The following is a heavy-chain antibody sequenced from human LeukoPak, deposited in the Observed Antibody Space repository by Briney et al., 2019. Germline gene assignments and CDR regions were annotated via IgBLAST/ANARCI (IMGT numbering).Heavy chain of an antibody. CDR3: ARGIAPAAFDF. Sequence: PGGSLRLSCAASGFTFSDSSMNWVRQALGKGLEWVSSITSSSSYISYADSVKGRFTISRDNAKNSLYLHMSSLRVEDTAVYYCARGIAPAAFDFWGQGTLVTVSS. V-gene: IGHV3-21*01. D-gene: IGHD2-2*01. CDR2: ITSSSSYI. J-gene: IGHJ4*02. CDR1: GFTFSDSS.